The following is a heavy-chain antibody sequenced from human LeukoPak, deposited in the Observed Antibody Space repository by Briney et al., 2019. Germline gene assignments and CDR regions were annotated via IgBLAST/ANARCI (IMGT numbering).Heavy chain of an antibody. CDR3: ARDLRYCSGGSCYSDWYFDL. CDR1: GFTFSSYS. J-gene: IGHJ2*01. Sequence: PGGSLRLSCAASGFTFSSYSMNWVRQAPGKGLEWVSSISSSSSYIYYADSVKGRFTISRDNAKNSLYLQMNSLRAKDTAVYYCARDLRYCSGGSCYSDWYFDLWGRGTLVTVSS. D-gene: IGHD2-15*01. V-gene: IGHV3-21*01. CDR2: ISSSSSYI.